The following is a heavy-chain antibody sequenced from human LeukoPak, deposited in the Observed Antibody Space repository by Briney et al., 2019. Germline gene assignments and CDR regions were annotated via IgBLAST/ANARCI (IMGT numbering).Heavy chain of an antibody. CDR1: GYTFTSYG. J-gene: IGHJ4*02. V-gene: IGHV1-18*01. D-gene: IGHD3-3*01. CDR3: ARDAFGVDKSPF. CDR2: ISAYNGNT. Sequence: GASVKVSCKASGYTFTSYGISWVRQAPGQGLEWMGWISAYNGNTNYAQKLQGRVTMTTDTSTSTAYMELRSLRAEDTAVYYCARDAFGVDKSPFWGQGTLVTVSS.